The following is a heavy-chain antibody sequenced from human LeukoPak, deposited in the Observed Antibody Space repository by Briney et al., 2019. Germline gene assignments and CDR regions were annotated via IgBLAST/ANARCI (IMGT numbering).Heavy chain of an antibody. Sequence: GASVKVSCKASGYTFTGYYMHWVRQAPGQGLEWMGWIDPKSGGTNYAQKFQGRVTMTRDPSISTAYMELSRLRSDDTAVYYCARDQVARSLLADPTYYYDSSENKPNSFDYWGQGTLVTVSS. CDR2: IDPKSGGT. D-gene: IGHD3-22*01. CDR3: ARDQVARSLLADPTYYYDSSENKPNSFDY. J-gene: IGHJ4*02. V-gene: IGHV1-2*02. CDR1: GYTFTGYY.